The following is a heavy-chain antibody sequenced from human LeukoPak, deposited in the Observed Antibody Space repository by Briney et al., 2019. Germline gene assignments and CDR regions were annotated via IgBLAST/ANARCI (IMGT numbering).Heavy chain of an antibody. J-gene: IGHJ4*02. CDR1: GFSFGGYY. D-gene: IGHD6-19*01. V-gene: IGHV3-11*01. CDR2: ISSRGTST. CDR3: ARDRGAVTGQYFDY. Sequence: GGSLRLSCAASGFSFGGYYMSWVRQAPGKGLEWVSYISSRGTSTNYADSVKGRFTISRDNAKNSLYLQMNSLRVEDTAVYYCARDRGAVTGQYFDYWGQGTLVTVSS.